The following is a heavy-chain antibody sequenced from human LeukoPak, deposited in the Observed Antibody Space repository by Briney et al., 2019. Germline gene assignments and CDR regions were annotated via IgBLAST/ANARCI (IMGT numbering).Heavy chain of an antibody. D-gene: IGHD3-16*01. V-gene: IGHV1-8*03. Sequence: ASVKVSCKASGYTFTSYDINWVRQATGQGLEWMGWMNPNSGNTGYAQKFQGRVTITRNTSISTAYMELSSLRSEDTAVYYCARGNRISSGLGLEYYYYYYMDVWGKGTTVTVSS. J-gene: IGHJ6*03. CDR2: MNPNSGNT. CDR1: GYTFTSYD. CDR3: ARGNRISSGLGLEYYYYYYMDV.